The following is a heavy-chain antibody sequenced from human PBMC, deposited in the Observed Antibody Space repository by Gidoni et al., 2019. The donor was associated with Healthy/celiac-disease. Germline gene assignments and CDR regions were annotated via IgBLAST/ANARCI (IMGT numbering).Heavy chain of an antibody. V-gene: IGHV3-30*18. CDR1: GFPFSSYG. CDR3: AKGWELLWSAFDI. Sequence: QVQLVESGGGVVQPGRSLRLSCAASGFPFSSYGMHWVRQAPGKGLEWVAVISYDGSNKYYADAVKGRFTISRDNSKNTLYLQMNSLRAEDTAVYYCAKGWELLWSAFDIWGQGTMVTVSS. J-gene: IGHJ3*02. D-gene: IGHD1-26*01. CDR2: ISYDGSNK.